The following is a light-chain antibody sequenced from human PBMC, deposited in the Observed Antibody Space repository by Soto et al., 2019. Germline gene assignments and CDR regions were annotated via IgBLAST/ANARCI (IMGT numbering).Light chain of an antibody. Sequence: DIQMTQSPSTLSASVGDRVTITCRASQSINSWLAWYQQKPGKAPKLLIYKASSLESGVPSRFSGSGSETEFTLTISSLQPDDFATYYCQQYSSYSPYTFGQGTKLEIK. CDR1: QSINSW. V-gene: IGKV1-5*03. CDR3: QQYSSYSPYT. CDR2: KAS. J-gene: IGKJ2*01.